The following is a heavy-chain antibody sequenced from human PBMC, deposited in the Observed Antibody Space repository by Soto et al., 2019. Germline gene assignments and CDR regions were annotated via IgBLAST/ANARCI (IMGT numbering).Heavy chain of an antibody. CDR1: GFTFSSYS. Sequence: GGSLRLSCAASGFTFSSYSMNWVRQAPGKGLEWVSYISSSSSTIYYADYVKGRFTISRDNAKNSLYLQMNSLRDEDTAVYYCARRPRSGYKPAVDYWGQGTLVTVSS. J-gene: IGHJ4*02. CDR2: ISSSSSTI. CDR3: ARRPRSGYKPAVDY. D-gene: IGHD5-12*01. V-gene: IGHV3-48*02.